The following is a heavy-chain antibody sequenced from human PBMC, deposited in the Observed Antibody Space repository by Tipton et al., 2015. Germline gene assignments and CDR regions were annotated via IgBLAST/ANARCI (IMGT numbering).Heavy chain of an antibody. CDR3: ARGYTDLDY. CDR1: GFTFSTYW. CDR2: ISGDGSSS. V-gene: IGHV3-74*01. J-gene: IGHJ4*02. Sequence: SLRLSCAASGFTFSTYWMYWVRQPPGKGLLWVSGISGDGSSSAYAESVKGRFTISRDNAKNSLYLQMNSLRAEDTAVYYCARGYTDLDYWGQGTLVTVSS. D-gene: IGHD5-24*01.